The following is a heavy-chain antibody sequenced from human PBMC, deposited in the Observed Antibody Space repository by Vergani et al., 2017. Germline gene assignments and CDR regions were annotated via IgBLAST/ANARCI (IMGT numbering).Heavy chain of an antibody. Sequence: QVQLVQSGAEVKKPGASVKVSCKASGYTFTGYYMHWVRQAPGQGLEWMGWINPNSGGTNYAQKFQGWVTMTRDTSISTAYMELRRLRSDDTAVYYCAGEGTASSSWYVPADYYYYMDVWGKGTTVTVSS. CDR2: INPNSGGT. D-gene: IGHD6-13*01. J-gene: IGHJ6*03. V-gene: IGHV1-2*04. CDR3: AGEGTASSSWYVPADYYYYMDV. CDR1: GYTFTGYY.